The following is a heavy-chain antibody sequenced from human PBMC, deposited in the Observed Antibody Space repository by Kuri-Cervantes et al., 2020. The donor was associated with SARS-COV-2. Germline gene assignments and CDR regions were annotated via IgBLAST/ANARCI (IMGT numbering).Heavy chain of an antibody. V-gene: IGHV1-2*06. CDR2: INPNSGGT. Sequence: ASAKVSCKASGYTFTGYYMHWVRQAPGQGLEWMGRINPNSGGTNYAQKFQGRVTMTRDTSISTAYMELSRLRSDDTAVYYCARDADSSSWYPGAFDIWGQGTMVTVSS. D-gene: IGHD6-13*01. CDR3: ARDADSSSWYPGAFDI. CDR1: GYTFTGYY. J-gene: IGHJ3*02.